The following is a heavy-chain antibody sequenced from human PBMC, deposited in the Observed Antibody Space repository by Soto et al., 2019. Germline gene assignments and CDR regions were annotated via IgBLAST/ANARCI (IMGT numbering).Heavy chain of an antibody. Sequence: GASVKVSCKASGGTFSSYAISWVRQAPGQGLEWMGGIIPIFGTANYAQKFQGRVTITADESTSTAYMELSSLRSEDTAVYYCLAEVDTAMAYDYWGQGTLVTVSS. D-gene: IGHD5-18*01. J-gene: IGHJ4*02. V-gene: IGHV1-69*13. CDR2: IIPIFGTA. CDR3: LAEVDTAMAYDY. CDR1: GGTFSSYA.